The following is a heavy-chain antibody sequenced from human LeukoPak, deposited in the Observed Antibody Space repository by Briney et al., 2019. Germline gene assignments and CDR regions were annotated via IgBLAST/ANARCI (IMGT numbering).Heavy chain of an antibody. CDR3: ARGPGGSALFN. Sequence: SETLSLTCTVSGGSISSSSYYWAWIRQPPGKGLEWVGSIYYSRTTYYNPSLKSRVTISVDTSKNQFSLKLTSVTAADTAVYYCARGPGGSALFNWGQGTLVTVSS. CDR2: IYYSRTT. J-gene: IGHJ4*02. D-gene: IGHD4-23*01. CDR1: GGSISSSSYY. V-gene: IGHV4-39*07.